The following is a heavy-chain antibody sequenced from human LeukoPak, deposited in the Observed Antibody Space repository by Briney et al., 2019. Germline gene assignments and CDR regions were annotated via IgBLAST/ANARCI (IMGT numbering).Heavy chain of an antibody. D-gene: IGHD6-19*01. CDR2: ISYDGSNK. CDR1: GFTFSSYA. Sequence: GGSLSLSCAASGFTFSSYAMHWVRQAPGKGLEWVAVISYDGSNKYYADSVKGRFTISRDNSKNTLYLQMNSLRAEDTAVYYCAREGEKIAVAGKSNWFDPWGQGTLVTVSS. CDR3: AREGEKIAVAGKSNWFDP. J-gene: IGHJ5*02. V-gene: IGHV3-30-3*01.